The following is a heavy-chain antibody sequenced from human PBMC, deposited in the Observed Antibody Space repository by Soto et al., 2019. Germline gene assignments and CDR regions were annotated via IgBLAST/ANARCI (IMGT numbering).Heavy chain of an antibody. J-gene: IGHJ4*02. CDR2: IYYSGST. CDR1: GGSISSGGYY. D-gene: IGHD3-22*01. V-gene: IGHV4-31*03. Sequence: SETLSLTCTVSGGSISSGGYYWSWIRQHPGKGLEWIGYIYYSGSTYYNPSLKSRVTISVDTSKNQFSLKLSSVTAADTAVYYCARYPDSSGYYYYFDYWGQGTLVTVS. CDR3: ARYPDSSGYYYYFDY.